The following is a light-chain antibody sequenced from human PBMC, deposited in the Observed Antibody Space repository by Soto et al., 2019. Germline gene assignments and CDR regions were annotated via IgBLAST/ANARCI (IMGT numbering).Light chain of an antibody. J-gene: IGKJ1*01. CDR1: QSIVDW. CDR3: QQYKDNPWT. V-gene: IGKV1-5*03. Sequence: DIQMTQSPSTLSASVGDRVTFGCQASQSIVDWLAWYQQKPGKAPKLLIYKASNLESGVPSRFGGSGSGSEFTLTISNLQPDDFATYYCQQYKDNPWTFGQGTKVEFK. CDR2: KAS.